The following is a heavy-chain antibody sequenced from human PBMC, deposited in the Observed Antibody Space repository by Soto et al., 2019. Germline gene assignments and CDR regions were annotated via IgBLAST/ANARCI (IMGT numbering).Heavy chain of an antibody. V-gene: IGHV1-18*01. CDR3: ARDSPPVDN. CDR1: GYTFTSYG. CDR2: ISAHNGNT. Sequence: QVQLVQSGAEVKKPGASVKVSCKASGYTFTSYGISWVRQAPGQGLEWMGWISAHNGNTNYAQKLQGRVTMTTHTATRTAYMELRSPRSDDTAVYCSARDSPPVDNWGQGTLVTASS. J-gene: IGHJ4*02.